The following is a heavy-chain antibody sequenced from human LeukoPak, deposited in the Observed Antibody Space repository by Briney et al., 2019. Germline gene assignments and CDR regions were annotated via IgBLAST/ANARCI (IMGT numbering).Heavy chain of an antibody. CDR2: IYPGDSDT. V-gene: IGHV5-51*01. D-gene: IGHD5-24*01. CDR1: GYSFTTYW. CDR3: ARLSSNDYNCDY. Sequence: GESLVISCQGSGYSFTTYWIGWVRPMPGKGLEWMGVIYPGDSDTRYSPSFQGQVTISADKSISTAYLQWNSLKASDTAMFYCARLSSNDYNCDYWGQGTLVTVSS. J-gene: IGHJ4*02.